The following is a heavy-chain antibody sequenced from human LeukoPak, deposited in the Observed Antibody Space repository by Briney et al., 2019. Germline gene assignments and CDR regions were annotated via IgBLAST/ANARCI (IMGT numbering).Heavy chain of an antibody. V-gene: IGHV4-4*07. CDR3: ARVSYDVGATGYYYMDV. CDR1: GGSISSYY. CDR2: IYTSGST. D-gene: IGHD1-26*01. Sequence: PSETLSLTCTVSGGSISSYYWSWIRQPAGKGLEWIGRIYTSGSTNYNPSLKSRVTMSVDTSKNQFSLKLSSVTAADTAVYYCARVSYDVGATGYYYMDVWGKGTTVTISS. J-gene: IGHJ6*03.